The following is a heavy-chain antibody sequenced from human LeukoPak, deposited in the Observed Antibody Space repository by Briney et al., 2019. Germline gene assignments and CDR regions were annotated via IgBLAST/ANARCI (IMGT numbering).Heavy chain of an antibody. Sequence: GGSLRLSCAASGFTFGSYEMNWVRQAPGKGLEWVSYISSSGSTIYYADSVKGRFTISRDNAKNSLYLQMNSLRAEDTAVYYCAGTRIAAAGGFLNPWGQGTLVTVSS. CDR2: ISSSGSTI. D-gene: IGHD6-13*01. CDR3: AGTRIAAAGGFLNP. CDR1: GFTFGSYE. V-gene: IGHV3-48*03. J-gene: IGHJ5*02.